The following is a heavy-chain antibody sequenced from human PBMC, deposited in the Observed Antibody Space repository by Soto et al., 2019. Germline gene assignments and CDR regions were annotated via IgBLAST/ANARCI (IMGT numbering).Heavy chain of an antibody. J-gene: IGHJ4*02. D-gene: IGHD2-15*01. CDR2: ISGSGGST. V-gene: IGHV3-23*01. CDR1: GFTFSSYA. Sequence: GGSLRLSCAASGFTFSSYAMSWVRQAPGKGLEWVSAISGSGGSTYYADSVKGRFTISRDNSKNTLYLQMNSLRAEDTAVYYCATDEREYCSGGSCPTFDYWGQGTLVTVSS. CDR3: ATDEREYCSGGSCPTFDY.